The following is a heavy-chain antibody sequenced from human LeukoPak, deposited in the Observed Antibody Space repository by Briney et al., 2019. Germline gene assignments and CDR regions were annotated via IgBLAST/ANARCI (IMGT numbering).Heavy chain of an antibody. Sequence: PSETLSLTCTVSGGSISSYYWSWIRQPPGKGLEWIGYIYYSGSTNYNPSLKSRVTISVDTSKNQFSLKLSSVTAADTAVYYCARVTMVRGVIDYWGQGTLVTVSS. D-gene: IGHD3-10*01. J-gene: IGHJ4*02. CDR1: GGSISSYY. V-gene: IGHV4-59*01. CDR2: IYYSGST. CDR3: ARVTMVRGVIDY.